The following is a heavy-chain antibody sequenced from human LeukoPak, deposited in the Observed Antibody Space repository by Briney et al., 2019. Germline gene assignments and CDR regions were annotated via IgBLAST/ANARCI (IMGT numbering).Heavy chain of an antibody. CDR3: ARDGIITIFGVVPGGFDP. J-gene: IGHJ5*02. D-gene: IGHD3-3*01. CDR1: GGSISSYY. V-gene: IGHV4-4*07. Sequence: SETLSLTCTVSGGSISSYYWSWIRQPAGKGLEWIGRIYTSGSTNYNPSLKSRVTMSVDTSKNQFSLKLSSVTAADTAVYYCARDGIITIFGVVPGGFDPWGQGTLVTVSS. CDR2: IYTSGST.